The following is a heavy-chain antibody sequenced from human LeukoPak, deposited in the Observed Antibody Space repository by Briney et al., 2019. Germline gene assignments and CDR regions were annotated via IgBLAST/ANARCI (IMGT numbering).Heavy chain of an antibody. J-gene: IGHJ4*02. D-gene: IGHD2-15*01. V-gene: IGHV1-69*13. CDR1: GGTFSSYA. CDR3: ASGYCSGGSCYSGYYFDY. CDR2: IITIFGTA. Sequence: SVKVSCKAPGGTFSSYAISRVRQAPGQGVEWMGGIITIFGTANYAQKCQGRVTITADESTSTAYMELSSLRSEDTAVYYCASGYCSGGSCYSGYYFDYWGQGTLVTVSS.